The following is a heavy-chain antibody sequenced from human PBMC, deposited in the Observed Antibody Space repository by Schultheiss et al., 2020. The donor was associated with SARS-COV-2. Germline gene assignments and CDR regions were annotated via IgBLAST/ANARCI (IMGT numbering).Heavy chain of an antibody. Sequence: GGSLRLSCAASGFTFSDYYMSWIRQAPGKGLEWVAVISYDGSNKYYADSVKGRFTISRDNSKNTLYLRMNSLRAEDTAVYYCARDAFDIWGQGTMVTVSS. J-gene: IGHJ3*02. CDR2: ISYDGSNK. CDR3: ARDAFDI. CDR1: GFTFSDYY. V-gene: IGHV3-30-3*01.